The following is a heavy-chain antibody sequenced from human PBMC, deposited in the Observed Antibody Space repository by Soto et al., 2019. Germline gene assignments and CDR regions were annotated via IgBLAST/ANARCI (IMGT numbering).Heavy chain of an antibody. Sequence: GGSLRLSCAASGFTFSHYAMHLVRQPPGKGLEWVAVVSDGGYNKFYFDSVKGRFTVFRDDSKQTLDLQMNDLRPEDTAIYFCARESVAGFDWGQGTRVTVS. V-gene: IGHV3-30*04. J-gene: IGHJ4*02. CDR2: VSDGGYNK. D-gene: IGHD6-19*01. CDR3: ARESVAGFD. CDR1: GFTFSHYA.